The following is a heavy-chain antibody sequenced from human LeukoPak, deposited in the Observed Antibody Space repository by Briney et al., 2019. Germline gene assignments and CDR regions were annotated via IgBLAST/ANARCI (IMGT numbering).Heavy chain of an antibody. Sequence: GGSLRLSCAASGFTFSSYSMNWVRQAPGKGLEWVSSISSSSSYIYYADSVKGRFTISRDNPKNSLYLQMNSLRAEDTAVYYCARGYDYGDYVVYWGQGTLVTVSS. J-gene: IGHJ4*02. CDR2: ISSSSSYI. V-gene: IGHV3-21*01. D-gene: IGHD4-17*01. CDR3: ARGYDYGDYVVY. CDR1: GFTFSSYS.